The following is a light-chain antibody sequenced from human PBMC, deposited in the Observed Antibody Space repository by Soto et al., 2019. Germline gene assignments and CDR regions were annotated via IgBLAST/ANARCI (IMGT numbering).Light chain of an antibody. CDR3: QQYNNWPYT. CDR2: GAS. V-gene: IGKV3-15*01. CDR1: ESVSSN. J-gene: IGKJ2*01. Sequence: EIVMTQSPDTLSVSPGERATLSCRASESVSSNLAWYQQKPGQAHRLLSFGASTRATGISARFSGSGSGTEFTLTISSLQSEDFAVYHCQQYNNWPYTFGQGIALEIK.